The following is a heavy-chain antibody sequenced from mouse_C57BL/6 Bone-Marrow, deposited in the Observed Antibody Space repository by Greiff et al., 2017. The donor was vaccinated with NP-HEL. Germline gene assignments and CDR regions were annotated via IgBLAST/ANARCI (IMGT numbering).Heavy chain of an antibody. V-gene: IGHV1-75*01. J-gene: IGHJ4*01. Sequence: VQRVESGPELVKPGASVKISCKASGYTFTDYYINWVKQRPGQGLEWIGWIFPGSGSTYYNEKFKGKATLTVDKSSSTAYMLLSSLTSEDSAVYFCARWGDNKGYYYAMDYWGQGTSVTVSS. CDR3: ARWGDNKGYYYAMDY. CDR2: IFPGSGST. CDR1: GYTFTDYY.